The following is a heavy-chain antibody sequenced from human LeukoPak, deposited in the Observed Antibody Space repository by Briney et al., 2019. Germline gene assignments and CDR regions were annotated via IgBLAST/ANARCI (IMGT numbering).Heavy chain of an antibody. CDR2: IRSKAFGGTT. D-gene: IGHD6-13*01. J-gene: IGHJ4*02. CDR3: SRAGVTAAGTNQYFDF. Sequence: GGSLRLSCAASGFTFSSYEMNWVRQAPGKGLEWVGFIRSKAFGGTTEYAASVKGRFTVSRDDSKSFAYLQMNGLKTEDTAVYYCSRAGVTAAGTNQYFDFWGQGTLVTVSS. V-gene: IGHV3-49*04. CDR1: GFTFSSYE.